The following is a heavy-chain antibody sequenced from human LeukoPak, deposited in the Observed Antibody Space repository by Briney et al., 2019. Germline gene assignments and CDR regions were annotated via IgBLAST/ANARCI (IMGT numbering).Heavy chain of an antibody. V-gene: IGHV3-74*01. D-gene: IGHD2-15*01. J-gene: IGHJ4*02. CDR3: VRQCGYCRPGSCYCLES. CDR1: GFTFSTDW. Sequence: GGSLRLSCAASGFTFSTDWMHWVRQAPGKGLVCVSRINTDGSITIYADSVKGRFTISRDNAKNTLHLQMNSLRAEATAVYYWVRQCGYCRPGSCYCLESWGQGTLVTVSS. CDR2: INTDGSIT.